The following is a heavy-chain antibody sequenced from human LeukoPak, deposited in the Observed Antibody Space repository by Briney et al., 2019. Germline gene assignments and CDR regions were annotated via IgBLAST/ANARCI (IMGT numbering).Heavy chain of an antibody. CDR1: GGTFSSYA. Sequence: SVKVSCKASGGTFSSYAISWVRQAPGQGLEWMGGIIPIFGTANYAQKFQGRVTITTDESTSTAYMELSSLRSEDTAVYYCATGKWELDPTNRGDAFDIWGQGTMVTVSP. CDR3: ATGKWELDPTNRGDAFDI. CDR2: IIPIFGTA. V-gene: IGHV1-69*05. D-gene: IGHD1-26*01. J-gene: IGHJ3*02.